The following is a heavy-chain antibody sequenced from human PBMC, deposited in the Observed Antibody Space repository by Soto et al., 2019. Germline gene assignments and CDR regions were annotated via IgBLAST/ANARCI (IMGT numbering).Heavy chain of an antibody. CDR3: ARVDSGIAAADDDYYYGMDV. CDR1: GYTFTSYA. D-gene: IGHD6-13*01. Sequence: ASVKVSCKASGYTFTSYAMHWVRQAPGQRLEWMGWINAGNGNTKYSQKFQGRVTITRDTSASTAYMELSSLRSEDTAVYYCARVDSGIAAADDDYYYGMDVWGQGTTVTVSS. V-gene: IGHV1-3*01. J-gene: IGHJ6*02. CDR2: INAGNGNT.